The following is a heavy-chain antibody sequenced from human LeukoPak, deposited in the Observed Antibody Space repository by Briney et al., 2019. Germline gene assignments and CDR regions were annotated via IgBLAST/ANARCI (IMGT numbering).Heavy chain of an antibody. J-gene: IGHJ2*01. CDR2: ISYSGST. Sequence: SETLSLTCTVSGGSISSYYWSWIRQPPGKGLEWIGYISYSGSTNYNPSLRSRVTISVDPSKNQFSLKLSSVTAADTAVYHCARDRYEDWYFDLWGRGALVTVSS. CDR3: ARDRYEDWYFDL. D-gene: IGHD1-14*01. CDR1: GGSISSYY. V-gene: IGHV4-59*01.